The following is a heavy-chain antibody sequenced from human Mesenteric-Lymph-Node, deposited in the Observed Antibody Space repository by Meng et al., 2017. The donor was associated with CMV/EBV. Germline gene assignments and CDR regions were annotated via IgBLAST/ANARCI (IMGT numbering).Heavy chain of an antibody. D-gene: IGHD7-27*01. Sequence: GESLKISCEASRFTFSGYGMHWVRQAPGKGLEWVSFISYDGSNEYYADSVKGRFTISRDNSKKTLYLQMNSLTTEDTAVYYCAKDWHWGTPDYGMNVWGQGSTVTVSS. CDR1: RFTFSGYG. CDR3: AKDWHWGTPDYGMNV. V-gene: IGHV3-30*02. J-gene: IGHJ6*02. CDR2: ISYDGSNE.